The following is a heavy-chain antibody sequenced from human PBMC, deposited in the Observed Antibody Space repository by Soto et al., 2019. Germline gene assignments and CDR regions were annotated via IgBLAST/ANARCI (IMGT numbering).Heavy chain of an antibody. CDR1: GGSISSYY. CDR2: IYYSGST. Sequence: PSETLSLTCTVSGGSISSYYWSWIRQPPGKGLEWIGYIYYSGSTNYNPSLKSRVTISVDTSKNQFSLKLSSVTAADTAVYYFAIEAHATYGDYDLRLEYFQHWGQGTLVTVSS. D-gene: IGHD4-17*01. J-gene: IGHJ1*01. V-gene: IGHV4-59*01. CDR3: AIEAHATYGDYDLRLEYFQH.